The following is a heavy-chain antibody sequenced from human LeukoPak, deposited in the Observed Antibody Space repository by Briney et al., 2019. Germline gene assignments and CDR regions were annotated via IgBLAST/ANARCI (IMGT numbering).Heavy chain of an antibody. CDR1: GFTFSTYG. Sequence: GESLRLSCAASGFTFSTYGMSWVRQAPGKGLEWVSHISDTVRDTWYANSVKGRFIISRDNSRDTVYLQMSSLRPEDTALYFCAKDNYGGIFASWGQGTLVTVSS. CDR3: AKDNYGGIFAS. CDR2: ISDTVRDT. J-gene: IGHJ4*02. V-gene: IGHV3-23*01. D-gene: IGHD4-17*01.